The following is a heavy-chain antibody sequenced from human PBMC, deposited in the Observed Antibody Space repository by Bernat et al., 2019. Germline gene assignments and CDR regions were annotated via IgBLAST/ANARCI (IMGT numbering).Heavy chain of an antibody. CDR1: GFTFDDYA. V-gene: IGHV3-9*01. D-gene: IGHD6-6*01. J-gene: IGHJ4*02. Sequence: EVQLVESGGGLVQPERSLRLSCAASGFTFDDYAMHWVRQAPGKGLEWVLGISWNSDKIDYADSEKGRVTISRDNAKKSLYLQMNSLRVEDTALYYCAKDKYSSSSEEGFFDYWGQGTLVTVSS. CDR3: AKDKYSSSSEEGFFDY. CDR2: ISWNSDKI.